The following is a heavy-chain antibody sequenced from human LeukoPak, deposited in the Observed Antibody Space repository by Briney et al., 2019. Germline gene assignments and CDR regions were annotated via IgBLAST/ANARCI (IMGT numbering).Heavy chain of an antibody. CDR3: VKVLNAGTHYYGMDV. CDR1: GFTFDDYA. Sequence: GGSLRLSCEASGFTFDDYAMHWVRQAPGKGLEWVSGIKWNSADIDYAGSVKGRFTISRDNARNTLYLHMSSLRVEDTALYYFVKVLNAGTHYYGMDVWGQGTTVTVSS. V-gene: IGHV3-9*01. CDR2: IKWNSADI. D-gene: IGHD3-10*01. J-gene: IGHJ6*02.